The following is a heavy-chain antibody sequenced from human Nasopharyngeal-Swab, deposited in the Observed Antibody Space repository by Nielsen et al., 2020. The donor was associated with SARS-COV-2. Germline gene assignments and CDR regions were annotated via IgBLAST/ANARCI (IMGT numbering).Heavy chain of an antibody. CDR1: GYTFTSYG. D-gene: IGHD2-2*01. V-gene: IGHV1-18*01. CDR2: ISAYNGNT. CDR3: ASGDVVVPAAMEGYYYYYGMDV. J-gene: IGHJ6*02. Sequence: ASVKVSCKASGYTFTSYGISWVRQAPGQGLEWMGWISAYNGNTNYAQKLQGRVTMTTDTSTSTAYMELRSLRSDDTAVYYCASGDVVVPAAMEGYYYYYGMDVWGQGTTVTVSS.